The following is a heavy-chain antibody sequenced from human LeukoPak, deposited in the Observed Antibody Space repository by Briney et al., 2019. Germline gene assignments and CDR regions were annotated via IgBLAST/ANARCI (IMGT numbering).Heavy chain of an antibody. V-gene: IGHV4-31*03. Sequence: SQTLSLTCTVPGGSLSSDNYYWNWIRQHPGKGLEWIGYIYYNGRTFYNPSLMSRVTISIDSSRTQFSLQLNSVTAADTAVYYCARYTAQYYFDSWGQGTLVTVSS. CDR1: GGSLSSDNYY. CDR2: IYYNGRT. CDR3: ARYTAQYYFDS. J-gene: IGHJ4*02. D-gene: IGHD4-11*01.